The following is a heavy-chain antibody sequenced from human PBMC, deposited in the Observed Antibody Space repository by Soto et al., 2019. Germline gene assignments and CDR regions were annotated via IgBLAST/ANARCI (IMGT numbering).Heavy chain of an antibody. CDR2: IYHSGST. CDR3: ARGGSSSRYYYYGMDV. CDR1: GGSISSSNW. J-gene: IGHJ6*02. D-gene: IGHD6-13*01. V-gene: IGHV4-4*02. Sequence: SETLSLTCAVSGGSISSSNWWSWVRQPPGKGLEWIGEIYHSGSTNYNPSLKSRVTISVDKSKNQFSLKLSSVTAADTAVYYCARGGSSSRYYYYGMDVWGQGTTVTVSS.